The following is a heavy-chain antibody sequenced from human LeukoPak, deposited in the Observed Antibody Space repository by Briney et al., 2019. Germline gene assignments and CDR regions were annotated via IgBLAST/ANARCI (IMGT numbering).Heavy chain of an antibody. CDR1: GFKFGDYA. V-gene: IGHV3-23*01. CDR2: ISGSGGST. J-gene: IGHJ4*02. D-gene: IGHD1-14*01. CDR3: AKLHNLNCDY. Sequence: GGSLRLSCVGSGFKFGDYAINWVRQAPGKGLEWVSTISGSGGSTYYADSVKGRFTISRDSSKNTLYLQMNNLRPEDTAVYYCAKLHNLNCDYWGLGTLVTVSS.